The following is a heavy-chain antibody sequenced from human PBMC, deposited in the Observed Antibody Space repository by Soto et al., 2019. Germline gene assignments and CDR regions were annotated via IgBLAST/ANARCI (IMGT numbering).Heavy chain of an antibody. J-gene: IGHJ4*02. CDR3: ARHEGYYGSPAAGLFDY. V-gene: IGHV5-51*01. Sequence: EVQLVQSGAEVKKPGESLKISCKGSGYSFTSYWIGWVRQMPGKGLEWMGINYPGDSDTRYSPSFQGQVTISADKSISTAYLQVSSLKASDTAMYYCARHEGYYGSPAAGLFDYWGQGTLVTVSS. CDR2: NYPGDSDT. CDR1: GYSFTSYW. D-gene: IGHD3-10*01.